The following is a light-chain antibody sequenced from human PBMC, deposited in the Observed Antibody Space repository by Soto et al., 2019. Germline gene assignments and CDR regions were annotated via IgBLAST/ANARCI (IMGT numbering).Light chain of an antibody. Sequence: DLVMTQSPLSLPVTPGEPASISCRSSQSLLHSNGYNYLDWYLQKPGQSPQLLIYLGSNRASGVPDRFSGSGSGTDFTLEISRVEAEDVGVYYCMQALQTPLTFGPGTKVDIK. J-gene: IGKJ3*01. V-gene: IGKV2-28*01. CDR3: MQALQTPLT. CDR1: QSLLHSNGYNY. CDR2: LGS.